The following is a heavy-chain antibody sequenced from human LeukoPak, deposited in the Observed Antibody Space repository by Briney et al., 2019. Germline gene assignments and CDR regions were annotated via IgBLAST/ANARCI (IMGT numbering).Heavy chain of an antibody. D-gene: IGHD6-6*01. CDR3: ARGELIAARPAWYFDL. J-gene: IGHJ2*01. CDR2: ISSSSSYI. Sequence: GSLRLSCSASGFTFSSYSMNWVRQAPGKGLEWVSSISSSSSYIYYADSVKGRFTISRDNAKNSLYLQMNSLRAEDTAVYYCARGELIAARPAWYFDLWGRGTLVTVSS. CDR1: GFTFSSYS. V-gene: IGHV3-21*01.